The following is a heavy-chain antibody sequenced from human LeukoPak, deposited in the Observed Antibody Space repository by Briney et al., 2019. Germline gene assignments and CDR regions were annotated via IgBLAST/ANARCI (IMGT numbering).Heavy chain of an antibody. CDR3: AKIGPAAAYYGYYYYYMDV. Sequence: PGGSLRLSCAASGFTVSSNYMSWVRQAPGKGLEWVAFIRYDGSNKYYADSVKGRFTISRDNSKNTLYLQMNSLRAEDTAVYYCAKIGPAAAYYGYYYYYMDVWGKGTTVTVSS. V-gene: IGHV3-30*02. D-gene: IGHD2-2*01. CDR1: GFTVSSNY. J-gene: IGHJ6*03. CDR2: IRYDGSNK.